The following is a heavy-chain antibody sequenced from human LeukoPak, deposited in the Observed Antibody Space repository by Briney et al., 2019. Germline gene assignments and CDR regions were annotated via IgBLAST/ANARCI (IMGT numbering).Heavy chain of an antibody. CDR1: GYTFTSYG. Sequence: ASVKVSCKASGYTFTSYGISWVRQAPGQGLEWMGWISAYNGNTNYAQKLQGRVTMTTDTSTSTAYMELRSLRSDDTAVYYCARTVPAADPYDLGAFDIWGQGTMVAVSS. CDR3: ARTVPAADPYDLGAFDI. CDR2: ISAYNGNT. D-gene: IGHD2-2*01. V-gene: IGHV1-18*01. J-gene: IGHJ3*02.